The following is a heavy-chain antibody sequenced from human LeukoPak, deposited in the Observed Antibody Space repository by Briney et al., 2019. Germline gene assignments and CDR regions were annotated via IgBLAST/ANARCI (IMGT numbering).Heavy chain of an antibody. CDR1: GYTFTGYY. D-gene: IGHD6-19*01. Sequence: GASVKVSRKASGYTFTGYYMHWVRQAPGQGLEWMGRINPNSGGTNYAQKFQGRVTMTRDTSISTAYMELSRLRSDDTAVYYCARDVAGSRSSRWGQGTLVTVSS. V-gene: IGHV1-2*06. CDR3: ARDVAGSRSSR. CDR2: INPNSGGT. J-gene: IGHJ4*02.